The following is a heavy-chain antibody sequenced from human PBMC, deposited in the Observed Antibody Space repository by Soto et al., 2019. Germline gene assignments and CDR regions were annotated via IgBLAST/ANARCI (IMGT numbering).Heavy chain of an antibody. J-gene: IGHJ6*03. CDR3: ARVPTDYYYYYMDV. CDR2: IIPILGIA. Sequence: QVQLVQSGAEVKKPGSSVKVSCKASGGTFSSYTISWVRQAPGQGLEWRGRIIPILGIANYAQKFQGRVTITADKSTSTAYMELSSLRSEDTAVYYCARVPTDYYYYYMDVWGKGTTVTVSS. V-gene: IGHV1-69*02. CDR1: GGTFSSYT.